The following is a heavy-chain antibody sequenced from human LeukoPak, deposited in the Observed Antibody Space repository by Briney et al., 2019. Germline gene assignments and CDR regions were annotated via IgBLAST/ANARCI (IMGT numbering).Heavy chain of an antibody. Sequence: PSETLSLTCAVSGYSISSGYYWGWIRQPPGKGLEWVGSIYHSGSTYYNPSLKSRVTISVDTSKNQFSLKLSSVTAADTAVYYCAGVIAAAGTGWFDPWGQGTLVTVSS. D-gene: IGHD6-13*01. V-gene: IGHV4-38-2*01. CDR2: IYHSGST. CDR1: GYSISSGYY. J-gene: IGHJ5*02. CDR3: AGVIAAAGTGWFDP.